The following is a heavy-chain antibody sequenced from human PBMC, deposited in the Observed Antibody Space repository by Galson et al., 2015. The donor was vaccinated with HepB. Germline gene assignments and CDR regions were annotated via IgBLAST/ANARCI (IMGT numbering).Heavy chain of an antibody. CDR3: ARERGGSYFFDY. CDR2: ISYDGSNK. CDR1: GFTFSSYA. D-gene: IGHD1-26*01. Sequence: SLRLSCAASGFTFSSYAMHWVRQAPGKGLEWVAVISYDGSNKYYADSVKGRFTISRDNSKNTLYLQMNSLRAEDTAVYYCARERGGSYFFDYWGQGTLVTVSS. V-gene: IGHV3-30*04. J-gene: IGHJ4*02.